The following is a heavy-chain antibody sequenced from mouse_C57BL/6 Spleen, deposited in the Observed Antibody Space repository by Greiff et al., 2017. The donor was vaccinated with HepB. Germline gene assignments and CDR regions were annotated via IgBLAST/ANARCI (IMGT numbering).Heavy chain of an antibody. CDR1: GYTFTSYW. Sequence: QVQLKQPGAELVKPGASVKLSCKASGYTFTSYWMQWVKQRPGQGLEWIGEIDPSDSYTNYNQKFKGKATLTVDTSSSTAYMQLSSLTSEDSAVYYCARGAYYSNYGYWGQGTTLTVSS. V-gene: IGHV1-50*01. CDR2: IDPSDSYT. J-gene: IGHJ2*01. CDR3: ARGAYYSNYGY. D-gene: IGHD2-5*01.